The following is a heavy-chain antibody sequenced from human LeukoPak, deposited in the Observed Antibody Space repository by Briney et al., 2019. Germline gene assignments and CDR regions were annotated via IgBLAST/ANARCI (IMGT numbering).Heavy chain of an antibody. V-gene: IGHV3-7*01. Sequence: PGGSLRLSCAASGFTFSSYWMSWVRQAPGNGLVWVANIKQDGSEKYYVDSVKGRFTISRDNPKNSLYLQMNSLRAEDTAVYYCARDHIVVVTANDYWGQGTLVTVSS. CDR1: GFTFSSYW. CDR2: IKQDGSEK. D-gene: IGHD2-21*02. J-gene: IGHJ4*02. CDR3: ARDHIVVVTANDY.